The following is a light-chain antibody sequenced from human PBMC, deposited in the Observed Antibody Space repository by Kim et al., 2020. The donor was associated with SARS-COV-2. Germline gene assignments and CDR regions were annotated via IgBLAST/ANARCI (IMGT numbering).Light chain of an antibody. J-gene: IGLJ3*02. CDR1: ALPQQY. CDR3: ESADTSETLLV. CDR2: KDT. Sequence: SYELTQPPSVSVSPGQTARITCSGDALPQQYAFWFQQKAGQAPVLVISKDTERASGIPERFSGSSSGTTVTLTISGVQAEDEADYYCESADTSETLLVFGGGTQLTVL. V-gene: IGLV3-25*03.